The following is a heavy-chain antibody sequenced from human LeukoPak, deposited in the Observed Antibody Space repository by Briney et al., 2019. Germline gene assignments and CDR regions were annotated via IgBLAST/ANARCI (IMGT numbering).Heavy chain of an antibody. CDR3: ARVPWHYYGSGRPSLYFDY. D-gene: IGHD3-10*01. Sequence: PGGSLRLSCAASGFTFDDYAMHWVRQAPGKGLEWVSGISWNSGSIGYADSVKGRFTISRDNAKNSLYLQMNSLRAEDTAVYYCARVPWHYYGSGRPSLYFDYWGQGTLVTVSS. V-gene: IGHV3-9*01. CDR2: ISWNSGSI. CDR1: GFTFDDYA. J-gene: IGHJ4*02.